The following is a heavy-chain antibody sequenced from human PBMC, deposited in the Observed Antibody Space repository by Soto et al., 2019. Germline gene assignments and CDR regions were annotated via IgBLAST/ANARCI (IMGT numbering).Heavy chain of an antibody. V-gene: IGHV4-4*02. CDR1: GGSISSGNW. Sequence: SETLSLTCAVSGGSISSGNWWSWVRQPPGKGLEWIGEIYHSGSTNYNPSLKSRVTISVDKSKNQFSLKLMSLSAADTAVYYCGRLEGLATISYYFDYCGQGALVTVSS. CDR2: IYHSGST. CDR3: GRLEGLATISYYFDY. J-gene: IGHJ4*02. D-gene: IGHD3-9*01.